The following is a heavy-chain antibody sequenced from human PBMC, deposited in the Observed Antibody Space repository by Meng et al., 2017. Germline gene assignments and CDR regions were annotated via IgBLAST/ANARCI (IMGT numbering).Heavy chain of an antibody. V-gene: IGHV4-4*02. CDR3: ACAPHGYGNIPLQFDY. CDR2: IFHSVST. D-gene: IGHD5-12*01. Sequence: QLAELGQALVEPSHPLSLSCTFSVGSCRNTNWCSLARQPPGKGLGWIWEIFHSVSTNYTPSLNSLVSISLVRSTNVFSPILPALTAADTAVNYCACAPHGYGNIPLQFDYWGQGSLVTVSS. J-gene: IGHJ4*02. CDR1: VGSCRNTNW.